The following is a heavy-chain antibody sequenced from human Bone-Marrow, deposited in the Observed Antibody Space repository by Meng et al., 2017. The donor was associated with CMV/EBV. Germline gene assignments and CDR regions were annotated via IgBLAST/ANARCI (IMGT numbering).Heavy chain of an antibody. CDR1: GGSIRTGSYY. Sequence: SETLSLTCTVSGGSIRTGSYYWGWLRQPPGKGLEWIGSIYSFGRNYYNPSLKSRVTMSADASKNQFSLKLASVTAADTAVYYCARVVVAPVVLIDSWGQGTRVTVSS. CDR3: ARVVVAPVVLIDS. CDR2: IYSFGRN. V-gene: IGHV4-39*07. D-gene: IGHD2-2*01. J-gene: IGHJ4*02.